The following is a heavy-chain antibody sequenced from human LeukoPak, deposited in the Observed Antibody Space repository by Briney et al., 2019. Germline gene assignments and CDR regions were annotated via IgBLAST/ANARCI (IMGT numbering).Heavy chain of an antibody. J-gene: IGHJ4*02. CDR3: AKDHSGVFDY. Sequence: GGSLRLSCAASGFTFSSYSMNWVRQAPGKGLEWVSSISGSGGSTYYADSVKGRFTISRDNSKSTLYLQMNSLRAEDTAVYHCAKDHSGVFDYWGQGTLVTVSS. CDR1: GFTFSSYS. CDR2: ISGSGGST. D-gene: IGHD7-27*01. V-gene: IGHV3-23*01.